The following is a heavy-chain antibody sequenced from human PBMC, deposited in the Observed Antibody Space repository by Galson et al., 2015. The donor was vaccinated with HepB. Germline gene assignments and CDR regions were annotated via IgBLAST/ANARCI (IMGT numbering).Heavy chain of an antibody. D-gene: IGHD6-19*01. CDR1: GYTFTGYY. J-gene: IGHJ5*02. CDR2: INPNSGGT. CDR3: AGQYSSGWYGGWFDP. Sequence: SVKVSCKASGYTFTGYYMHWVRQAPGQGLEWMGWINPNSGGTNYAQKFQGRVTMTRDTSISTAYMELSRLRSDDTAVYYCAGQYSSGWYGGWFDPWGQGTLVTASS. V-gene: IGHV1-2*02.